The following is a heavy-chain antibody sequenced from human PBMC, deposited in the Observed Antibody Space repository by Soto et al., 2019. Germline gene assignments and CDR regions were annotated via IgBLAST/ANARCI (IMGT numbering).Heavy chain of an antibody. CDR2: IAVGSGYT. V-gene: IGHV1-58*01. Sequence: SVKVSCKASGFTFTSSAFQWVRQARGQRLEWIGWIAVGSGYTNYAQRFQDRVTLTRDVSTATTYMELSRLTSEDTAIYYCAADATAWQQMVPSDYWGQGTLVTVSS. D-gene: IGHD2-8*01. J-gene: IGHJ4*02. CDR1: GFTFTSSA. CDR3: AADATAWQQMVPSDY.